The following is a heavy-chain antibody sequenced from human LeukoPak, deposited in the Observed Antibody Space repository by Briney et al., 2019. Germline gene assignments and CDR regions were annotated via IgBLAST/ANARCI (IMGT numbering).Heavy chain of an antibody. V-gene: IGHV3-30-3*01. CDR2: ISYDGNNK. Sequence: PGGSLRLSCAASGFTFSSHAMHWVRQAPGKGLEWVAIISYDGNNKYYADSVKGRFTISRDNSKSTLYLQMNSLRAEDTAVYYCARHFLAAAGSKGPLDYWGQGTLVTVSS. J-gene: IGHJ4*02. CDR3: ARHFLAAAGSKGPLDY. D-gene: IGHD6-13*01. CDR1: GFTFSSHA.